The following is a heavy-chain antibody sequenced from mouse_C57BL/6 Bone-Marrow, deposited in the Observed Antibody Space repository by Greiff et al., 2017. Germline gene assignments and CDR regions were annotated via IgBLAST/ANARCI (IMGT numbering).Heavy chain of an antibody. Sequence: VQLQQPGAELVKPGASVKLSCKASGYTFTSYWMHWVKQRPGQGLEWIGMIHPNSGSTNYNEKFKSKATLTVDKSSSTAYMQLSSLTSEDSAVYYCALYYGNPCAYWGQGTLGTVSA. CDR2: IHPNSGST. J-gene: IGHJ3*01. CDR1: GYTFTSYW. CDR3: ALYYGNPCAY. V-gene: IGHV1-64*01. D-gene: IGHD2-1*01.